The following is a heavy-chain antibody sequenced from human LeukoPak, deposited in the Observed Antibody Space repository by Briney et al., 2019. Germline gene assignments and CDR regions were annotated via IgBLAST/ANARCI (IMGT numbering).Heavy chain of an antibody. J-gene: IGHJ4*02. CDR2: ISGSGGST. Sequence: GGSLRLSCAASGFTFSSYAMSWVRQAPGKGLEWVSAISGSGGSTYYADSVKGRFTISRDNSKNTLHLQMNSLRAEDTAVYYCAKDGRGLGATVQDFDYWGQGTLVTVSS. V-gene: IGHV3-23*01. CDR3: AKDGRGLGATVQDFDY. D-gene: IGHD1-26*01. CDR1: GFTFSSYA.